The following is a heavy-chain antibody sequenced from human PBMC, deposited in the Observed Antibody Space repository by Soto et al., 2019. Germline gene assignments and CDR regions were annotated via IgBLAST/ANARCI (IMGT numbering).Heavy chain of an antibody. CDR2: ILYSGST. Sequence: SETLSLTCTVSGGSISSNSHYWGWIRQPPGKGLEWIGSILYSGSTYYNPSLKSRVTISVDTSKNQLSLKLSSVTAADTAVYYCARQIFTIFGVVIMGWFDPWGQGTLVTVSS. CDR3: ARQIFTIFGVVIMGWFDP. D-gene: IGHD3-3*01. J-gene: IGHJ5*02. CDR1: GGSISSNSHY. V-gene: IGHV4-39*01.